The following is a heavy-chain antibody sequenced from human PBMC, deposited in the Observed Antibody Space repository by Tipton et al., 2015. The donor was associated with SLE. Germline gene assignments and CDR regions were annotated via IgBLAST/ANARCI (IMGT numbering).Heavy chain of an antibody. V-gene: IGHV4-39*07. J-gene: IGHJ3*02. CDR2: INHSGST. D-gene: IGHD3-16*01. Sequence: TLSLTCTVSGGSISSSSYYWSWIRQPPGKGLEWIGEINHSGSTNYNPSLKSRVTISVDTSKNQFSLKLSSVTAADTAVYYCARALKGVAGDIWGQGTMVTVSS. CDR1: GGSISSSSYY. CDR3: ARALKGVAGDI.